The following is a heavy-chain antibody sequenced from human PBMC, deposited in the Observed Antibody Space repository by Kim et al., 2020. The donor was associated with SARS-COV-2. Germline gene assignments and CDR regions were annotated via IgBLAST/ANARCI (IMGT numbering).Heavy chain of an antibody. CDR3: ARLWFGELEYAFDI. D-gene: IGHD3-10*01. V-gene: IGHV1-18*01. J-gene: IGHJ3*02. Sequence: AQKLQGRVTMTTDTSTSTAYMELRSLRSDDTAVYYCARLWFGELEYAFDIWGQGTMVTVSS.